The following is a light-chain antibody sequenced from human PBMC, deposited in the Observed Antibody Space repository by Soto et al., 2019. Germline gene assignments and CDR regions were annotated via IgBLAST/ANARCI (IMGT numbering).Light chain of an antibody. CDR1: RGHSSYI. J-gene: IGLJ3*02. CDR3: QTWDSNTGV. CDR2: LEGSGSY. V-gene: IGLV4-60*02. Sequence: QSVLTQSSSASASLGSSVKLTCTLSRGHSSYIIAWHQQQPGKAPRYLMKLEGSGSYNKGSGVLARFSGYSSGADRYLTIFLREFEDDDDYYCQTWDSNTGVFGGGTKLPVL.